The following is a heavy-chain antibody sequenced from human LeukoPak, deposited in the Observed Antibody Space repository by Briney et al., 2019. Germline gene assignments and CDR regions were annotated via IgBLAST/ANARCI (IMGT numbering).Heavy chain of an antibody. J-gene: IGHJ4*02. D-gene: IGHD5-18*01. CDR1: GFSLSTSGVG. Sequence: SGPTRVNPTQTLTLTFTFSGFSLSTSGVGVGWIRQPPGKALEWLALIYWDDDKRYSPSLKSRLTITKDTSKNQVVLTMTNMDPVDTATYYCAHRSLQLWSFDYWGQGTLVTVSS. CDR3: AHRSLQLWSFDY. CDR2: IYWDDDK. V-gene: IGHV2-5*02.